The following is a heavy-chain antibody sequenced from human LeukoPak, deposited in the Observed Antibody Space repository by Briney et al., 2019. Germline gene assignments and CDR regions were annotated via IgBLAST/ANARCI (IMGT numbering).Heavy chain of an antibody. CDR1: GGTFRSHI. Sequence: SVKVSCKTFGGTFRSHIFSWVRQAPGQGLEWMGKITPIIDSAKYSQKFRDRLTITGDSSKGTAYMELSSLTPEDTALYYCTRVNLRGSQYNWFDPWGQGTLVIVSS. V-gene: IGHV1-69*08. CDR2: ITPIIDSA. CDR3: TRVNLRGSQYNWFDP. D-gene: IGHD1-26*01. J-gene: IGHJ5*02.